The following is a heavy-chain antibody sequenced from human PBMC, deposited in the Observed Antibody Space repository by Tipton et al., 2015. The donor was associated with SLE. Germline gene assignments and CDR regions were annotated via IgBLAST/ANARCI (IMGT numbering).Heavy chain of an antibody. CDR2: INHSGST. CDR1: GGSFSGYY. J-gene: IGHJ4*02. Sequence: TLSLTCAVYGGSFSGYYWSWIRQPPGKGLEWIGEINHSGSTNYHPSLKSRVTISVDTSKNQFSLKLSSVTAADTAVYYCARGGVAAAGITHYWGQGTLVTVSS. D-gene: IGHD6-13*01. CDR3: ARGGVAAAGITHY. V-gene: IGHV4-34*01.